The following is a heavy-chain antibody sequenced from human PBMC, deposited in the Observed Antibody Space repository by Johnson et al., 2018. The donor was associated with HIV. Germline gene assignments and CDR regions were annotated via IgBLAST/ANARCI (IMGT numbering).Heavy chain of an antibody. CDR1: GFTFSDYY. V-gene: IGHV3-11*05. CDR3: ARSQGGGRILYYAFDI. J-gene: IGHJ3*02. D-gene: IGHD2-8*01. Sequence: QVQLVESGGGLVKPGGSLRLSCVGSGFTFSDYYMSWVRQAPGKGLEWIAYISGGSAGTFYADSVKGRFTISRDNAKNSLYLQMNSLRDEDTALYYCARSQGGGRILYYAFDIWGQGTMVTVSS. CDR2: ISGGSAGT.